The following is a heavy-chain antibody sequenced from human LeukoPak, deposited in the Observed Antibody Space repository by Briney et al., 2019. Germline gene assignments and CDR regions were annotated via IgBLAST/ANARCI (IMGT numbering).Heavy chain of an antibody. CDR3: ARDGQQLVGWFDYYYYMDV. CDR2: IKQGGSEK. V-gene: IGHV3-7*01. J-gene: IGHJ6*03. D-gene: IGHD6-13*01. CDR1: GFTFSSYW. Sequence: GGSLRLSCAASGFTFSSYWMSWVRQAPGKGLEWVANIKQGGSEKYYVDSVKGRFTISRDNAKNSLYLQMNSLRAEDTAVYYCARDGQQLVGWFDYYYYMDVWGKGTTVTVSS.